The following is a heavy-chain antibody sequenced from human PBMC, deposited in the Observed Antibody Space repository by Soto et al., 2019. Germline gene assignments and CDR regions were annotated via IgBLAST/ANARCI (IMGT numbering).Heavy chain of an antibody. CDR2: ISGSGGST. V-gene: IGHV3-23*01. D-gene: IGHD6-13*01. CDR3: AKDLQAAAGLAAV. Sequence: EVQLLESGGGLVQPGGSLRLSCAASGFTFSSYAMSWVRQAPGKGLEWVSAISGSGGSTYYADSVKGRFTISRDNTKNTLYLQMTSIRAAVTAVYYRAKDLQAAAGLAAVWCQGTTVTVS. J-gene: IGHJ6*02. CDR1: GFTFSSYA.